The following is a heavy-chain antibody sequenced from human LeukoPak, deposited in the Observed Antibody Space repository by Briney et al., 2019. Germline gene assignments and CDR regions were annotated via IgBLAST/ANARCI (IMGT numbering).Heavy chain of an antibody. D-gene: IGHD5-24*01. CDR2: ISSSSSYI. CDR1: GFTFSSYS. J-gene: IGHJ4*02. Sequence: PGGSLRLSCAASGFTFSSYSMNWVRQAPGKGLEWVSSISSSSSYIYYADSVKGRFTISRDNAKNSLYLQMNSLRAEDTAVYYCARIDVRWLQTFDYWGQGTLVTVSS. CDR3: ARIDVRWLQTFDY. V-gene: IGHV3-21*01.